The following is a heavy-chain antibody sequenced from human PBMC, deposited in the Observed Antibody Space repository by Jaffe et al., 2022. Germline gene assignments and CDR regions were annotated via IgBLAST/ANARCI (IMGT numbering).Heavy chain of an antibody. V-gene: IGHV3-23*01. D-gene: IGHD2-15*01. CDR1: GFTFSSYA. CDR2: ISGGGGST. Sequence: EVQLLESGGGLVQPGGSLRLSCAASGFTFSSYAMSWVRQAPGKGLEWVSAISGGGGSTYYADSVKGRFTISRDNSRNTLYLQMNSLGADDTAVYYCAKGDWWYLPAYWGQGTLVTVSS. J-gene: IGHJ4*02. CDR3: AKGDWWYLPAY.